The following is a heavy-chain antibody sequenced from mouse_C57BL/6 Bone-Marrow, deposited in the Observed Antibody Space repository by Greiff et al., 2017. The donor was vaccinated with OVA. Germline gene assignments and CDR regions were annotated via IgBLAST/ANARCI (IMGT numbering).Heavy chain of an antibody. CDR1: GYTFTSYW. J-gene: IGHJ2*01. D-gene: IGHD1-1*01. CDR2: IYPGSGST. CDR3: AREDYYYGSQYYFDY. V-gene: IGHV1-55*01. Sequence: QVQLQQPGAELVKPGASVKMSCKASGYTFTSYWITWVKQRPGQGLEWIGDIYPGSGSTNYNEKFKSKATLTVDTSSSTAYMQLSSLTSEDSAVYYCAREDYYYGSQYYFDYWGQGTTLTVSS.